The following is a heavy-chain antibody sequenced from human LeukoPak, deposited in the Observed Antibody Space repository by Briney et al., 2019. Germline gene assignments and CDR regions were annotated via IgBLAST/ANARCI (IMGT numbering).Heavy chain of an antibody. CDR1: GFTFSSYG. CDR2: IWYDGSNK. V-gene: IGHV3-33*01. Sequence: GGSLRLSCGASGFTFSSYGMHWVRQAPGKGLEWVAVIWYDGSNKYYADSVKGRFTISRDNSKNTLYLQMNSLRAEDTAVYYCARYYDSSGYMWFDPWGQGTLVTVSS. CDR3: ARYYDSSGYMWFDP. J-gene: IGHJ5*02. D-gene: IGHD3-22*01.